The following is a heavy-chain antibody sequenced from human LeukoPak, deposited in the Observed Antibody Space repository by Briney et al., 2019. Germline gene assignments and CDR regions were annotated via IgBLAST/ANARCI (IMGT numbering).Heavy chain of an antibody. CDR1: GGSISSYC. D-gene: IGHD2-15*01. CDR2: IYYSGST. V-gene: IGHV4-59*08. Sequence: SETLSLTCTVSGGSISSYCWSWIRQPPGKGLEWIEYIYYSGSTNYNPSLKSRVTISVDTSKNQFSLKLSSVTAADTAVYYCARLGPICSGGSCYPDAFDIWGQGTMVTVSS. CDR3: ARLGPICSGGSCYPDAFDI. J-gene: IGHJ3*02.